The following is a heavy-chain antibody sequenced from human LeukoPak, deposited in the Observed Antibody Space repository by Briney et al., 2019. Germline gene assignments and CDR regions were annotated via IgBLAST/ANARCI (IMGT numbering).Heavy chain of an antibody. J-gene: IGHJ6*02. CDR3: ALDIPATGTDNYYDMAV. CDR1: GFTFNNYA. V-gene: IGHV3-23*01. CDR2: ISVGGDSA. Sequence: GGSLRLSCATSGFTFNNYAIRWVRQAPGKGLEWVSGISVGGDSASYADSVKGRFTISRDTSKNTLHLQMNSLRAEDTAVYCCALDIPATGTDNYYDMAVWGQGTTVTVSS. D-gene: IGHD6-13*01.